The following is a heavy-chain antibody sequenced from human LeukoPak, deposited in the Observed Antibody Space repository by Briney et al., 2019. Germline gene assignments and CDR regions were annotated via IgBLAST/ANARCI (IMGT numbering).Heavy chain of an antibody. D-gene: IGHD2-2*01. CDR3: ARDSSFGLGGLKT. V-gene: IGHV3-30*03. CDR1: GFTFSSYG. CDR2: ISYDGSNK. J-gene: IGHJ4*02. Sequence: GRSLRLSCAASGFTFSSYGMHWVRQAPGKGLEWVAVISYDGSNKYYADSVKGRFTISRDNSKNTLYLQMNSLRAEDTAVYYCARDSSFGLGGLKTWGQGTLVTVSS.